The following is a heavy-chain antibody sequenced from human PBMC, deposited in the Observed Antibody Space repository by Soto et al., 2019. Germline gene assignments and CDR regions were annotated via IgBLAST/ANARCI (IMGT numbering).Heavy chain of an antibody. CDR3: ARDRAARAYNWFDP. Sequence: PSETLSLTCAVSGYSLSSGSYWGWIRQPPGKGPEWIASIYHGGTTFYNPSLKSRVTISVDKSKNQFSLKLSSVTAADTAVYYCARDRAARAYNWFDPWGQGTLVTVSS. CDR2: IYHGGTT. J-gene: IGHJ5*02. CDR1: GYSLSSGSY. D-gene: IGHD6-6*01. V-gene: IGHV4-38-2*02.